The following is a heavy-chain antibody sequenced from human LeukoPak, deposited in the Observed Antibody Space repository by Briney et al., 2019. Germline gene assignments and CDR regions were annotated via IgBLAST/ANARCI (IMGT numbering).Heavy chain of an antibody. V-gene: IGHV3-30*02. CDR2: IWYDGSNK. Sequence: GGSLRLSCAASGFTFSSYGMHWVRQAPGKGLEWVAVIWYDGSNKYYADSVKGRFTISRDNSKNTLYLQMNSLRAEDTAVYYCAKDRGRDDFWSGYFPDYWGQGTLVTVSS. J-gene: IGHJ4*02. CDR3: AKDRGRDDFWSGYFPDY. D-gene: IGHD3-3*01. CDR1: GFTFSSYG.